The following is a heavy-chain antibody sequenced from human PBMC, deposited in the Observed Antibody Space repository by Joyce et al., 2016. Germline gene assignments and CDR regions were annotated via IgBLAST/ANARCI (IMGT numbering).Heavy chain of an antibody. J-gene: IGHJ4*02. CDR2: MTPNSGNT. D-gene: IGHD7-27*01. CDR3: ARNKYGTGDFDS. V-gene: IGHV1-8*01. Sequence: QVQLVQSGAEVKKPGASVKVSCKASGSTFTNFDINWVRQAPGQGLEWLGWMTPNSGNTGYAQNFQGRVTMTRDTSISTAYMELSSLGSEDTAVYFCARNKYGTGDFDSWGQGTPVTVSS. CDR1: GSTFTNFD.